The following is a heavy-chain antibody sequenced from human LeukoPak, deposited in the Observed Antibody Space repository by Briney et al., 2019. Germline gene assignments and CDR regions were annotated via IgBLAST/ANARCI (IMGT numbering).Heavy chain of an antibody. CDR1: GYTFTCYY. V-gene: IGHV1-2*02. CDR3: ARDQSGSYDY. Sequence: ASVKLSCKSSGYTFTCYYMHWVRQAPGQGLEWMGWINPNSGGTNYAQKFQGRVTMTRDTSISTAYMELSRLRSDDTAVYYCARDQSGSYDYWGQGTLVTVSS. D-gene: IGHD1-26*01. J-gene: IGHJ4*02. CDR2: INPNSGGT.